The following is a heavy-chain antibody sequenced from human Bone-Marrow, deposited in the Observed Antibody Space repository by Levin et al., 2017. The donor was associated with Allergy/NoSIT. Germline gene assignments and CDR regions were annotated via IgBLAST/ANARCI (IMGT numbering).Heavy chain of an antibody. CDR2: INNNGGTS. J-gene: IGHJ5*02. CDR1: GFPFSRYG. Sequence: GGSLRLSCVASGFPFSRYGMTWVRLAPGKGLQWVSDINNNGGTSYYADAVKGRFYISRDNSNNTLFLQLNSLRADDTAVYYCAKGSWLDDTWGQGTLVTVSS. V-gene: IGHV3-23*01. D-gene: IGHD5-12*01. CDR3: AKGSWLDDT.